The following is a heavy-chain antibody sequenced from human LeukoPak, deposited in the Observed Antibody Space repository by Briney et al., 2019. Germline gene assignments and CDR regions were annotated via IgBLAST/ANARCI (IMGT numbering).Heavy chain of an antibody. Sequence: GGSLRLSCAASGFTFSSYAMSWVRQAPGKGLEWVSAISGSGGSTYYADSVKGRFTISRDNSRDTPYLQMNSLRAEDTAVYYCAKGYYDYVWGSYYFDYWGQGTLVTVSS. D-gene: IGHD3-16*01. V-gene: IGHV3-23*01. CDR1: GFTFSSYA. CDR3: AKGYYDYVWGSYYFDY. J-gene: IGHJ4*02. CDR2: ISGSGGST.